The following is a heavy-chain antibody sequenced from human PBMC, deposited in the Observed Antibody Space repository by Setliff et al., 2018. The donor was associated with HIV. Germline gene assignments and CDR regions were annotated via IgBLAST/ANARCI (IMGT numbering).Heavy chain of an antibody. CDR3: ASTYYYDSPHFHH. V-gene: IGHV4-4*02. CDR1: GASISSSNW. D-gene: IGHD3-22*01. J-gene: IGHJ1*01. Sequence: PSETLSLTCAVSGASISSSNWWRWVRQTPGKGLEWIGEIHQSGNTNYNPSLKSRVAISVDTSKNQFSLKLSSVTAADTAVYYCASTYYYDSPHFHHWGQGTLVTVSS. CDR2: IHQSGNT.